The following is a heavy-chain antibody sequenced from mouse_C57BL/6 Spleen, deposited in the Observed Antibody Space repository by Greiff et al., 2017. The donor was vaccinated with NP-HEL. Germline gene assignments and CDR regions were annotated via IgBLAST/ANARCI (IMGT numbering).Heavy chain of an antibody. Sequence: QVQLQQSGPELVKPGASVKISCKASGYAFSSSWMNWVKQRPGKGLEWIGRIYPGDGDTNYNGKFKGKATFTADTSSNTAYMQLSSLTTEDSAIYYCARGYYNYAMDYWGQGTSVTVSS. J-gene: IGHJ4*01. CDR1: GYAFSSSW. V-gene: IGHV1-82*01. D-gene: IGHD2-3*01. CDR3: ARGYYNYAMDY. CDR2: IYPGDGDT.